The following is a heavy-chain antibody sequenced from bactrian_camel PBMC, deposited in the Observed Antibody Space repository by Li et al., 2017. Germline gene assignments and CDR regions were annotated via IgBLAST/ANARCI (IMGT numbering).Heavy chain of an antibody. CDR2: IARDGGT. D-gene: IGHD1*01. J-gene: IGHJ4*01. V-gene: IGHV3S53*01. Sequence: QLVESGGGSVQAGGSLRLTCVATGTVYTDICMGWVRRVPGARDEGVAGIARDGGTTYADRVKGRFTVSKIGAKNTVYLQMNSLKPDDTAVYYCAATGQMLSVAGCRTQGTQVTVS. CDR1: GTVYTDIC.